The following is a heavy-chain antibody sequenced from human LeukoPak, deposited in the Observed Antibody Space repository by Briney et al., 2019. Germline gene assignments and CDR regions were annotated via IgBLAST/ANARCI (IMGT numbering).Heavy chain of an antibody. D-gene: IGHD3-22*01. CDR1: GGTFSSYA. CDR2: IIPIFGIA. V-gene: IGHV1-69*04. Sequence: SVKVSCKASGGTFSSYAISWVRQAPRQGLEWMGRIIPIFGIANYAQKFQGRVTITADKSTSTAYMELSSLRSEDTAVYYCARTPNYYDSSGYYSRAYYYYGMDVWGQGTTVTVSS. J-gene: IGHJ6*02. CDR3: ARTPNYYDSSGYYSRAYYYYGMDV.